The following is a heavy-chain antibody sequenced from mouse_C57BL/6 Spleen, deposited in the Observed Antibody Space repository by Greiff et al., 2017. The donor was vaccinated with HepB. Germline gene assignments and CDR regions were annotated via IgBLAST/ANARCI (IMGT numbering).Heavy chain of an antibody. Sequence: VQLQQSGAELVRPGSSVKLSCKASGYTFTSYWMHWVKQRPIQGLEWIGNIDPSDSETHYNQKFKDKATLTVDKSSSTAYMQLSSLTAEDSAVYYWARVPWEGYAMDYWGQGTSFTVSS. CDR1: GYTFTSYW. D-gene: IGHD4-1*01. CDR2: IDPSDSET. V-gene: IGHV1-52*01. J-gene: IGHJ4*01. CDR3: ARVPWEGYAMDY.